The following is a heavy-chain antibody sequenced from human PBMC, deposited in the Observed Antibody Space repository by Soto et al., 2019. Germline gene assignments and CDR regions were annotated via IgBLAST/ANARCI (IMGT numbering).Heavy chain of an antibody. V-gene: IGHV3-23*01. Sequence: GGSLRLSCAASGFTFSSYAMSWVRQAPGKGLEWVSAISGSGGSTYYADSVKVRFTISRDNSKNTLYLQMNSLRAEDTAVYYCATHNWNYDFPGYYYGMDVWGQGTTVTVSS. CDR2: ISGSGGST. CDR1: GFTFSSYA. CDR3: ATHNWNYDFPGYYYGMDV. D-gene: IGHD1-7*01. J-gene: IGHJ6*02.